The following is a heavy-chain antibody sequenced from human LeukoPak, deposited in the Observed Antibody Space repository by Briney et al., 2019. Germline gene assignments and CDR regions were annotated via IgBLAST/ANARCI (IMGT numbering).Heavy chain of an antibody. V-gene: IGHV4-59*12. J-gene: IGHJ5*02. CDR1: GGSISGYY. CDR3: ARDSHGYCSGGSCYSGGWFDP. D-gene: IGHD2-15*01. Sequence: SETLSLTCTVSGGSISGYYWTWIRQPPGKGLEWIGQIYYTGSTNYNPSLKSRVTISVDKSKNQFSLKLSSVTAADTAVYYCARDSHGYCSGGSCYSGGWFDPWGQGTLVTVSS. CDR2: IYYTGST.